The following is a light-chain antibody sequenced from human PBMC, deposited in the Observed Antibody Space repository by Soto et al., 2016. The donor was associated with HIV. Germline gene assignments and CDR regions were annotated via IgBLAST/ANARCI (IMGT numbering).Light chain of an antibody. CDR3: QAWDANTVI. V-gene: IGLV3-1*01. CDR2: EDN. CDR1: KLESKY. Sequence: SYELTQPPSVSVSPGQTASITCSGHKLESKYTAWYQQKSGQSPVWVIYEDNKRPSGVPARFSGSNSGNTATLTISGTQPMDEADYFCQAWDANTVIFGAGTKLTVL. J-gene: IGLJ2*01.